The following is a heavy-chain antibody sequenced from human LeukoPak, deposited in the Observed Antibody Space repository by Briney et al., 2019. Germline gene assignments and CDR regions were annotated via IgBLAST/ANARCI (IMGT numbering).Heavy chain of an antibody. J-gene: IGHJ4*02. CDR1: GFTFSSYS. D-gene: IGHD4-17*01. CDR3: ARESDYGDDGTDY. V-gene: IGHV3-21*01. CDR2: ISSSSSYI. Sequence: PGGSLRLSCAASGFTFSSYSMNWVRQAPGKGLEWVSSISSSSSYIYYADSVKGRFTISRDNAKNSLYLQMNSLRAEDKAVYYCARESDYGDDGTDYWGQGTLVTVSS.